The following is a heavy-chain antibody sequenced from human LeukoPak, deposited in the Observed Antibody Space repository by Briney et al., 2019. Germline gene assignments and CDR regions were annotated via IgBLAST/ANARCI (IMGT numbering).Heavy chain of an antibody. CDR1: GYTFTSYD. CDR2: INPTGGST. V-gene: IGHV1-46*01. CDR3: ARDRSYGDYRFDY. D-gene: IGHD4-17*01. J-gene: IGHJ4*02. Sequence: ASVKVSCKASGYTFTSYDINWVRQATGQGLEWMGLINPTGGSTGYAQKFQGRVTMTRDMSTSTDYMELSSLRSEDTAIYYCARDRSYGDYRFDYWGQGTLVTVSS.